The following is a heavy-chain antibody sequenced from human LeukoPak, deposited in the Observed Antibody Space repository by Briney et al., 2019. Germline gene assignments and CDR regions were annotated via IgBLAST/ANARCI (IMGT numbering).Heavy chain of an antibody. CDR2: ISTYNGNT. CDR1: GYTFTDYN. CDR3: ARDLDWVFGL. D-gene: IGHD3-9*01. V-gene: IGHV1-18*01. J-gene: IGHJ2*01. Sequence: GASVKVSCKASGYTFTDYNFSWVRQAPGQGPEWMGWISTYNGNTKYAQNLQGRVTMTTDTSTSTAYMELRSLRSDDTAVYYCARDLDWVFGLWGRGTLVTVPS.